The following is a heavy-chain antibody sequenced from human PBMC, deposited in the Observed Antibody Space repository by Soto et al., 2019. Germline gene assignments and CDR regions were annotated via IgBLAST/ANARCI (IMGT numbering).Heavy chain of an antibody. CDR2: IYATGTT. V-gene: IGHV4-4*07. CDR3: GSNVAKNLRDGFDP. D-gene: IGHD3-3*01. Sequence: PSETLSLTCTVSGASISGFYWSWIRKSAGKGLEWIGCIYATGTTHYNPSFKSRVMMSVDTSKKQFSFMLRTVTAEDTAVYYFGSNVAKNLRDGFDPWGQGIPVTVSS. J-gene: IGHJ5*02. CDR1: GASISGFY.